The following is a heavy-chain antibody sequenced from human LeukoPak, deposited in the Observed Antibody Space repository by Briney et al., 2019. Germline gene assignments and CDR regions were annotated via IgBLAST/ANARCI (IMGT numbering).Heavy chain of an antibody. D-gene: IGHD1-26*01. CDR1: GGSISSSSYY. CDR2: IYYSGST. V-gene: IGHV4-39*07. J-gene: IGHJ4*02. CDR3: ARVKVGATAPAFDY. Sequence: SETLSLTCTVSGGSISSSSYYWGWIRQPPGKGLEWIGSIYYSGSTNYNPSLKSRVTISVDTSKNQFSLKLSSVTAADAAVYYCARVKVGATAPAFDYWGQGTLVTVSS.